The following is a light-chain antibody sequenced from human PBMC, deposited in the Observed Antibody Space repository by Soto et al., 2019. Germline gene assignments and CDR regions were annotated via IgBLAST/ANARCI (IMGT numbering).Light chain of an antibody. CDR3: CSYAGSSSYV. V-gene: IGLV2-23*01. J-gene: IGLJ1*01. CDR2: EGS. Sequence: QSVLTQPASVSGSPGQSITISCTGTSSDVGTYNLVSWYQQHPGKAPKVMIYEGSKRPSGVSNRFSGSKSGNTASLTISGLQAEDEADYYCCSYAGSSSYVFGTGNKLTVL. CDR1: SSDVGTYNL.